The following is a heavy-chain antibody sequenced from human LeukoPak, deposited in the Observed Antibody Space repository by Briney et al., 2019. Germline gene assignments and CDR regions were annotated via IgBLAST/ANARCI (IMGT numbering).Heavy chain of an antibody. CDR2: IYPGDSDT. D-gene: IGHD1-26*01. CDR1: GYTFTTYW. J-gene: IGHJ3*02. CDR3: GRHQHSGSYGAFDI. V-gene: IGHV5-51*01. Sequence: GESLKISCKGPGYTFTTYWIGWVRQMPGKGLEWMGIIYPGDSDTRYSPSFQGQVTISADKSNTTAYLQWSSLKASDTAMYYCGRHQHSGSYGAFDIWGQGTMVTVSS.